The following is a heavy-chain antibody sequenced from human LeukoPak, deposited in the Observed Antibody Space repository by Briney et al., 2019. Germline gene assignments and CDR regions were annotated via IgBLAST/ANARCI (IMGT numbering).Heavy chain of an antibody. J-gene: IGHJ4*02. CDR2: ISRSSSVI. V-gene: IGHV3-48*02. D-gene: IGHD3-22*01. CDR1: GFTFSSYS. Sequence: PGGSLRLSCAASGFTFSSYSMNWVRQAPGKGLEWVSYISRSSSVIYYADSVKGRFTISRDNAKSSLYLQMNSLRDEDTAVYYCARDADSSGYNFDYWGQGTLVTVSS. CDR3: ARDADSSGYNFDY.